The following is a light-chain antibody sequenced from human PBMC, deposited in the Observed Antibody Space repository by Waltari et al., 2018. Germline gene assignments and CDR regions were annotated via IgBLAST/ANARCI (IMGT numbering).Light chain of an antibody. Sequence: EIVMTQSPATLSVSPGEGSTLSCRASQNVANNLAWYQQKSSQAPRLLIYGASTRATGIPVRFSGSVYGTEFALTISSLQSEDSAVYYCQHYSDLPLTFGGGTKVEI. CDR3: QHYSDLPLT. CDR2: GAS. V-gene: IGKV3D-15*01. CDR1: QNVANN. J-gene: IGKJ4*01.